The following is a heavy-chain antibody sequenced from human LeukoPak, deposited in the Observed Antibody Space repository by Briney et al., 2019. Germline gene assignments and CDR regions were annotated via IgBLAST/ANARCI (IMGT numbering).Heavy chain of an antibody. V-gene: IGHV1-18*01. Sequence: EASVKVSCKASGYTFTSYGISWVRQAPGQGLEWMGWISAYNGNTNYAQKLQGRVTMTTDTSTSTAYMELRSLRSDDTAVYYCARGRSSSLRNAFDPWGQGTLVTVSS. CDR1: GYTFTSYG. CDR3: ARGRSSSLRNAFDP. CDR2: ISAYNGNT. J-gene: IGHJ5*02. D-gene: IGHD6-13*01.